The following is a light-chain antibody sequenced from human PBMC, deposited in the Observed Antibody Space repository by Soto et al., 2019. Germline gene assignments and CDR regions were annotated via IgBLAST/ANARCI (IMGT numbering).Light chain of an antibody. V-gene: IGLV2-14*01. J-gene: IGLJ3*02. CDR1: SSDVGGYNY. CDR2: EVN. Sequence: QSVLTQPASVSGSPGQSITISCTGASSDVGGYNYVSWYQQRPGKAPKLMVYEVNNRPSGVSNRFSGSKSGNTASLTISGLQPEDEADYYCLSYTSANTRVFGGGTQLTVL. CDR3: LSYTSANTRV.